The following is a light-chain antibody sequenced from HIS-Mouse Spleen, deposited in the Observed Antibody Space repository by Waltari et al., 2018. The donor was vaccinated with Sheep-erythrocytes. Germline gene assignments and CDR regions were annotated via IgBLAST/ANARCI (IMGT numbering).Light chain of an antibody. Sequence: SYELTQPPSVSVSPGQTASITCSGDKLGDKYACWYQQKPGQSPVLVIYQASKRTSGIPERFSGSNSGNTATLTISGTQAMDEADYYCQAWDSSTAVFGGGTKLTVL. CDR1: KLGDKY. V-gene: IGLV3-1*01. J-gene: IGLJ2*01. CDR2: QAS. CDR3: QAWDSSTAV.